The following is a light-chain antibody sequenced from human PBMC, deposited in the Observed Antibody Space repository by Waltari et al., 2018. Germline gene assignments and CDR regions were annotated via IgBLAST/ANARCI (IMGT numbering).Light chain of an antibody. CDR1: QSVSSY. Sequence: DIVLTPSPATLSLSPGERATLSCRASQSVSSYLAWYQQKPGQAPRLLIYDASNRATGIPARFSGSGSGTDFTLTISSLEPEDFAVYYCQQRSNWPPGYTFGQGTKLEIK. V-gene: IGKV3-11*01. J-gene: IGKJ2*01. CDR2: DAS. CDR3: QQRSNWPPGYT.